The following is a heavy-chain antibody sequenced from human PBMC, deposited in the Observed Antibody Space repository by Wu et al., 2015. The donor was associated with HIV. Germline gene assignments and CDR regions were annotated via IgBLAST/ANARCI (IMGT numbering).Heavy chain of an antibody. V-gene: IGHV1-2*02. CDR2: INPNSG. J-gene: IGHJ4*02. D-gene: IGHD2-21*01. CDR3: ASSDFXGSNCYYYFDS. CDR1: GYTFTSYG. Sequence: QVQLVHSGAEVKKPGASVKVSCKASGYTFTSYGISWVRQAPGQGLEWMGWINPNSGDTSISTAYMELSRLRSEDTAVYFCASSDFXGSNCYYYFDSWGQGTLVTVSS.